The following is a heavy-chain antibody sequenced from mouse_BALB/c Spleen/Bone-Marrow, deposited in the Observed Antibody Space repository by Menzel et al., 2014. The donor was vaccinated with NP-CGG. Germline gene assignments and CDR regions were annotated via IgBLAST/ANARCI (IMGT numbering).Heavy chain of an antibody. CDR1: ELTYSSYG. Sequence: EVQVVESGGDLVKPGGSLKLSCAASELTYSSYGMSWVRQTPDKRLEWVATISGGDVYTYYPDSVKGRFTISRDSAKNILYLQMSSLKSEDTAMYYCGRGDGSMDYWGQGTSVTVSS. J-gene: IGHJ4*01. D-gene: IGHD3-3*01. V-gene: IGHV5-6*01. CDR3: GRGDGSMDY. CDR2: ISGGDVYT.